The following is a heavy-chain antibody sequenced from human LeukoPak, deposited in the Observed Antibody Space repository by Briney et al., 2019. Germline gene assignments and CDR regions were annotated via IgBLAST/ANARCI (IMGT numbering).Heavy chain of an antibody. D-gene: IGHD3-22*01. Sequence: GGSLRLSCAASGFTVSSNYMSWVRQAPGKGLEWVSVIYSGGSTYYADSVKGRFTISRDNSKNTLYLQMNSLRAEDTAVYYCARFDYDSSGYPDYWGQGTLVTVSS. CDR1: GFTVSSNY. CDR3: ARFDYDSSGYPDY. J-gene: IGHJ4*02. CDR2: IYSGGST. V-gene: IGHV3-66*01.